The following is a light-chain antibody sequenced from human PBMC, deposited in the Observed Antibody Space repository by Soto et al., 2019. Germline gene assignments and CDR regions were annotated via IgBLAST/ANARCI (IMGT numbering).Light chain of an antibody. J-gene: IGKJ1*01. CDR2: GAS. V-gene: IGKV1-6*01. CDR1: QGIRNE. Sequence: AIPMTQSPSSLSASVGDRVTITCRASQGIRNELGWYQQKPGEAPKLLIYGASTLQSGVPSRFSGSGSGTDFTLTISSLQPGDFATYFCLQDYNYPRTFGQGTKVEI. CDR3: LQDYNYPRT.